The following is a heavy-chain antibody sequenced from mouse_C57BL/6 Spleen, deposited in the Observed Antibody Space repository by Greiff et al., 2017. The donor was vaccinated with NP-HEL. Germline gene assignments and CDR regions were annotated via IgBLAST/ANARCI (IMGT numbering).Heavy chain of an antibody. D-gene: IGHD2-1*01. J-gene: IGHJ3*01. CDR3: ARYGNYVLAY. Sequence: QVQLKESGPELVKPGASVQISCQASGYAFSSSWMNWVKQRPGKGLAWIGRIYPGVGDTNYNGKFKGKATLTADKPSSTAYMQLSSLTSEDSAVYFCARYGNYVLAYWGQGTLVTVSA. CDR1: GYAFSSSW. CDR2: IYPGVGDT. V-gene: IGHV1-82*01.